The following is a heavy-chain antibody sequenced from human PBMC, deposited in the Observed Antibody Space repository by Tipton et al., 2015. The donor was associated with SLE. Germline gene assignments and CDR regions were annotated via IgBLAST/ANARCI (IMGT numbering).Heavy chain of an antibody. D-gene: IGHD6-19*01. J-gene: IGHJ6*03. Sequence: RSLRLSCAASGFTFDDYAMHWVRQAPGKGLEWVSGISWNSGSIGYADSVKGRFTISRDNAKNSLYLQMNSLRAEDTALYYCAKDRYSSPLYYMDVWGKGTTVTVSS. CDR1: GFTFDDYA. V-gene: IGHV3-9*01. CDR3: AKDRYSSPLYYMDV. CDR2: ISWNSGSI.